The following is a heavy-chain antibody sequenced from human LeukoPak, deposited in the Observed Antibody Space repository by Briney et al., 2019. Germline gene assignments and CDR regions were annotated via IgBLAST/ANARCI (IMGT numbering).Heavy chain of an antibody. CDR1: GGTFSSYA. CDR3: ARQAFWSGYYPY. Sequence: ASVKVSCKASGGTFSSYAISWVRQAPGQGLEWIGGIIPIFGTANYAQKFQGRVTITADESTSTAYMELSSLRSEDTAVYYCARQAFWSGYYPYWGQGTLVTVSS. D-gene: IGHD3-3*01. CDR2: IIPIFGTA. J-gene: IGHJ4*02. V-gene: IGHV1-69*01.